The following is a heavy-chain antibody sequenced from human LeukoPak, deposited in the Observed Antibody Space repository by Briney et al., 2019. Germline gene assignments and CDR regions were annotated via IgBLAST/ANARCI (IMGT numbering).Heavy chain of an antibody. CDR1: GYTLTELS. CDR2: FDPVDGET. Sequence: ASVKVSCKVSGYTLTELSMHWVRLAPGKGLEWMGDFDPVDGETIYAQKFQGRVTMTEDTSTDTAYMELSSLRSEDTAVYYCAREYYASGTLYRGHWFDPWGQGTLVTVSS. CDR3: AREYYASGTLYRGHWFDP. V-gene: IGHV1-24*01. D-gene: IGHD3-10*01. J-gene: IGHJ5*02.